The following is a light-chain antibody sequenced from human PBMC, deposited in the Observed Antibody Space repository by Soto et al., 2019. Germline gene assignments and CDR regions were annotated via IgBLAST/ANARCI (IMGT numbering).Light chain of an antibody. Sequence: VSVVSGGKGTXSCRASQSSSSNLAWYQQKPGQAPRLLTCGASARATGIPARFSGSRSGTEFTLTISSLQPEDFAVYHCQQYCSLPRTVVQGIEVDIK. CDR3: QQYCSLPRT. J-gene: IGKJ1*01. V-gene: IGKV3-15*01. CDR2: GAS. CDR1: QSSSSN.